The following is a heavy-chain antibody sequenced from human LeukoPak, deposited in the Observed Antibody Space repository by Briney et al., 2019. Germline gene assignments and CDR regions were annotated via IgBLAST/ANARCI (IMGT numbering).Heavy chain of an antibody. CDR1: GFTFSSYS. CDR3: AKDQNWEGGY. CDR2: INYSGVST. Sequence: GGSLRLSCAASGFTFSSYSMTWIRQAPGKGLEWVSVINYSGVSTNYADSVKGRFTISRDNSKNTVYLQMNSLRVEDTAVYYCAKDQNWEGGYWGQGTLVTVSS. J-gene: IGHJ4*02. D-gene: IGHD7-27*01. V-gene: IGHV3-23*01.